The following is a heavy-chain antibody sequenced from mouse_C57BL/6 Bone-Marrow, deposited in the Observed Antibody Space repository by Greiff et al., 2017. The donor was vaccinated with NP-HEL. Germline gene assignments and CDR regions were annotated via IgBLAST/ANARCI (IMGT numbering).Heavy chain of an antibody. CDR1: GYTFTDYY. J-gene: IGHJ4*01. D-gene: IGHD1-1*01. Sequence: VQLQQSGPELVKPGASVKISCKASGYTFTDYYMNWVKQSHGKSLEWIGDINPNNGGTSYNQKFKGKATLTVDKSSSTAYMELRSLSSEDSAVYYCARSLITTVVALDYAMDYWGQGTSVTVSS. V-gene: IGHV1-26*01. CDR3: ARSLITTVVALDYAMDY. CDR2: INPNNGGT.